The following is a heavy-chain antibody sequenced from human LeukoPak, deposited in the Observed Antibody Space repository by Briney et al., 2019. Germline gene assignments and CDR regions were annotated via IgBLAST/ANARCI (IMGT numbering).Heavy chain of an antibody. CDR2: IYTSGST. CDR1: GGSISSYY. D-gene: IGHD5-24*01. J-gene: IGHJ3*02. Sequence: SETLSLTCTVSGGSISSYYWSWIRQPAGKGLEWIGRIYTSGSTNYNPSLKSRITMSVDTSKNQFSLKLSSVTAADTAVYYCARGGEMASAFDIWGQGTMVTVSS. V-gene: IGHV4-4*07. CDR3: ARGGEMASAFDI.